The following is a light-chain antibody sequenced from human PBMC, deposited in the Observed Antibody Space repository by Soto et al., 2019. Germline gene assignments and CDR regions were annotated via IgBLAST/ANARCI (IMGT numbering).Light chain of an antibody. CDR3: QQSYITRIT. CDR1: QSISSY. V-gene: IGKV1-39*01. CDR2: AAS. J-gene: IGKJ5*01. Sequence: DIQMTQSPSSLSASVGDRVTITCRASQSISSYLNWYQQKPGKAPKLLIYAASSLQGGVPSRFSGSGSGTDFTLTISSLQPEDFATYYCQQSYITRITFGQGTRLESK.